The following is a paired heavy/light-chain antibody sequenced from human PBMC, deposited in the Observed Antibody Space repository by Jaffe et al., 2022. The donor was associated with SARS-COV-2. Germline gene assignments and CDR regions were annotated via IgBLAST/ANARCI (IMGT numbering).Heavy chain of an antibody. D-gene: IGHD4-17*01. Sequence: QVQLVQSGAEVKKPGSSVKVSCKASGGTFSSYTISWVRQAPGQGLEWMGRIIPILGIANYAQKFQGRVTITADKSTSTAYMELSSLRSEDTAVYYCARDKDYGDYQRQNYYYYGMDVWGQGTTVTVSS. CDR2: IIPILGIA. CDR1: GGTFSSYT. J-gene: IGHJ6*02. V-gene: IGHV1-69*08. CDR3: ARDKDYGDYQRQNYYYYGMDV.
Light chain of an antibody. CDR2: AAS. J-gene: IGKJ5*01. CDR3: QQLNSYPIT. CDR1: QGISSY. V-gene: IGKV1-9*01. Sequence: DIQLTQSPSFLSASVGDRVTITCRASQGISSYLAWYQQKPGKAPKLLIYAASTLQSGVPSRFSGSGSGTEFTLTISSLQPEDFATYYCQQLNSYPITFGQGTRLEIK.